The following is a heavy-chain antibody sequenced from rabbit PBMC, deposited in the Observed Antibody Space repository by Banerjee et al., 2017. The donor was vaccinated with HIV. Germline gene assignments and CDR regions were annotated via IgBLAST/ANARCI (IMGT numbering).Heavy chain of an antibody. V-gene: IGHV1S45*01. D-gene: IGHD4-2*01. CDR3: ARDGTGSSDFPFNF. CDR2: IYAGSNGGI. Sequence: QEQLEESGGDLVKPEGSLTLTCTASGFTISSTYWISWVRQAPGKGLEWIACIYAGSNGGIYYATWARGRFTISKTSSTTVTLQMTTLTAADTATYFCARDGTGSSDFPFNFWGQGTLVTVS. CDR1: GFTISSTYW. J-gene: IGHJ3*01.